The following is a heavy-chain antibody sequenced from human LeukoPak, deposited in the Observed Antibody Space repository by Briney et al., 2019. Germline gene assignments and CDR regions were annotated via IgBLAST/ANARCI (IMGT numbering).Heavy chain of an antibody. J-gene: IGHJ4*02. V-gene: IGHV5-51*01. CDR1: GYSFTSYW. D-gene: IGHD2-15*01. Sequence: GESLEISCKGSGYSFTSYWIGWVRQMPGKGLEWMGTIYPSDSDTRYSPSFQGQVTISADKSISTAYLQWSSLKASDTAMYYCARTYCSGGSCYSKHPGDFDYWGQGTLVTVSS. CDR3: ARTYCSGGSCYSKHPGDFDY. CDR2: IYPSDSDT.